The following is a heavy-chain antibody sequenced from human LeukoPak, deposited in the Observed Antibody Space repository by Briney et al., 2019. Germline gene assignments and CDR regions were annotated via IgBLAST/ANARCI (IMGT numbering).Heavy chain of an antibody. CDR2: INSNTGGT. V-gene: IGHV1-2*02. J-gene: IGHJ4*02. D-gene: IGHD3-16*01. Sequence: SVKVSCTASVYTFTGYYMHSVCHAPGQGLEWMGWINSNTGGTNYAQKFQGRVTMNRDTSISTAYVELSRLRSDDTAVYYCAKDGARWYWGQGTLVTVSS. CDR1: VYTFTGYY. CDR3: AKDGARWY.